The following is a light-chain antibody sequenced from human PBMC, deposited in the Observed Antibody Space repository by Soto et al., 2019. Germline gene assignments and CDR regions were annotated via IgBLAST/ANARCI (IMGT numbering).Light chain of an antibody. Sequence: DIQMTQSPSSLSASVGDRVTITCRASQGIRNDLGWYQQKPGKAPNLLIYDVSTLDSGVPSRFSGSASGTEFTLTISSLESDDFATYYCQQHHRYSTVGQGTKVDIK. CDR3: QQHHRYST. V-gene: IGKV1-17*01. CDR1: QGIRND. CDR2: DVS. J-gene: IGKJ1*01.